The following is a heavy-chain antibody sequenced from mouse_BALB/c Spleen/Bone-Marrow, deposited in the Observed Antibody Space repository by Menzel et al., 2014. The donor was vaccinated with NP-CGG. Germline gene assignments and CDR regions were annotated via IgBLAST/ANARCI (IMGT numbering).Heavy chain of an antibody. V-gene: IGHV5-6-3*01. CDR2: INNNGGST. CDR1: GFTFSSYG. Sequence: EVKVVESGGGLVQPGGPLKLSCVASGFTFSSYGMSWVRQTPDKRLELVATINNNGGSTYYPDSVKGQFTISRDNAKNTLYLQMSSLESEDTAMYYCARVYGWYFDVWGAGTTVTVSS. J-gene: IGHJ1*01. D-gene: IGHD1-1*01. CDR3: ARVYGWYFDV.